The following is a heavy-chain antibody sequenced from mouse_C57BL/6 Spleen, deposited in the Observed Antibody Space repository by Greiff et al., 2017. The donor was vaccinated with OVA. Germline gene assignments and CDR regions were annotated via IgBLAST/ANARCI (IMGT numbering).Heavy chain of an antibody. J-gene: IGHJ4*01. D-gene: IGHD2-5*01. V-gene: IGHV1-83*01. CDR2: YPGSGNTY. Sequence: VQGVESGPELVKPGASVKMSCKASGYTFTDYYMHWVKQKPGKGLEWIGEIYPGSGNTYYNEKFKGKATLTADTSSSTAYMQLSSLTSEDSAVYFCARRLYSNDAMDYWGQGTSVTVSS. CDR1: YTFTDYYM. CDR3: RRLYSNDAMDY.